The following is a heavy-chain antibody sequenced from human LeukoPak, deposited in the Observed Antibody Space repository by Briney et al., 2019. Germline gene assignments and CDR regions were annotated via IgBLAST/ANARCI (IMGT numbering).Heavy chain of an antibody. CDR1: GFTFSSYA. CDR3: AKKSRVDILTE. CDR2: ISGSGGST. D-gene: IGHD3-9*01. Sequence: GGSLRLSCAASGFTFSSYAMSWVRQAPGRGLEWVSAISGSGGSTYYADSVKGRFTISRDNSKNTLYLQMNSLRAEDTAVYYCAKKSRVDILTEWGQGTLVTVSS. J-gene: IGHJ4*02. V-gene: IGHV3-23*01.